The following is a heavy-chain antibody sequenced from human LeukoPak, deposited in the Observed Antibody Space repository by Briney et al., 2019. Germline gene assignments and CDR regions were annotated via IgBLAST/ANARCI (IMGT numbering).Heavy chain of an antibody. CDR1: GFTFDDYA. CDR3: AKDMNSYGSWTSYNPWEPFDF. CDR2: IAWNTGNT. D-gene: IGHD3-10*01. V-gene: IGHV3-9*01. Sequence: GRSLRLSCAASGFTFDDYAMHWVRQAPGKGLEWVSGIAWNTGNTVYADSVKGRFTISRDNAENSLYLQMNSLRAEDTALYYCAKDMNSYGSWTSYNPWEPFDFWGQGTLVTVSS. J-gene: IGHJ5*01.